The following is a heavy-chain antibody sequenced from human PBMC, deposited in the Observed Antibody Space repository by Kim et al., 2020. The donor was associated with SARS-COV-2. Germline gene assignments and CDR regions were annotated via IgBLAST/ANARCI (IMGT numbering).Heavy chain of an antibody. V-gene: IGHV3-30*07. D-gene: IGHD2-8*01. CDR3: ARATYCTNGVCPIHY. Sequence: DSVKGRFTISRDNSKNTLYLQMNSLRAEDTAVYYCARATYCTNGVCPIHYWGQGTLVTVSS. J-gene: IGHJ4*02.